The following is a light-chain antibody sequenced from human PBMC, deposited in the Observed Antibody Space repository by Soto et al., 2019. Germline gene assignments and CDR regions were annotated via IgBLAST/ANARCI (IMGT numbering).Light chain of an antibody. CDR1: QSVSSSS. CDR2: GAS. J-gene: IGKJ1*01. CDR3: HQYGNSLWT. V-gene: IGKV3-20*01. Sequence: EIVLTQSPGTLSLSPGERATLSCWASQSVSSSSLAWYQQMPGQAPRLLIFGASARATGIPDRFSGSGSGTDFTLTISRLEHVDFAVYYCHQYGNSLWTFGQGTKVQIK.